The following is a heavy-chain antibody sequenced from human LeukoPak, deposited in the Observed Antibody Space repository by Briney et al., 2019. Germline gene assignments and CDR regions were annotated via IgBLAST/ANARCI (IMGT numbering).Heavy chain of an antibody. J-gene: IGHJ4*02. CDR1: GHIFTRFN. CDR2: ISPSSGGT. V-gene: IGHV1-2*02. Sequence: ASVKVSCKASGHIFTRFNMQWGLEAPGQGLEWMGWISPSSGGTNYAQRFQDRVTITRDTSINTVYMELSGLKPDDSAVFYCVKACDPGAMRHYWGQGTLVTVSS. D-gene: IGHD7-27*01. CDR3: VKACDPGAMRHY.